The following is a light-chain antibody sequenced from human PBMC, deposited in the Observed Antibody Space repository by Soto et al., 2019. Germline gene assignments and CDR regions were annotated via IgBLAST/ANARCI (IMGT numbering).Light chain of an antibody. CDR3: QQGHNCPLT. CDR2: GAS. CDR1: QNINSD. Sequence: EIQMTQSPSTLSPSPGERAAITCKASQNINSDLAWYQQKPGQPPRLLIYGASTRDTGVPTRFTGSESGSELTLTISGLQSEDFAVYYCQQGHNCPLTFGQGTRLEI. J-gene: IGKJ2*01. V-gene: IGKV3-15*01.